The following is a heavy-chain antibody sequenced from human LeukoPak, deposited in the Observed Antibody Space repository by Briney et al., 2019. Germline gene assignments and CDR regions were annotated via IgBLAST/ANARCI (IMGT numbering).Heavy chain of an antibody. V-gene: IGHV3-30*04. CDR3: ASSSRRSAKKVYNWFDP. J-gene: IGHJ5*02. D-gene: IGHD6-13*01. CDR2: ISYDGSNK. Sequence: GGSLRLYSSASGFTFSSYAMQWVRQAPGKGLEWVAVISYDGSNKYYADSVKGRFTISRDNSKNTLYLQMNSLRAEDTAVYYCASSSRRSAKKVYNWFDPWGQGTLVTVSS. CDR1: GFTFSSYA.